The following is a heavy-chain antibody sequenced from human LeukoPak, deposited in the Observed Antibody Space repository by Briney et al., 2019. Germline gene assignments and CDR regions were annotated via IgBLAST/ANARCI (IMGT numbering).Heavy chain of an antibody. D-gene: IGHD5-18*01. CDR3: ARAGGYSYAMRFDY. CDR2: IYHSGST. J-gene: IGHJ4*02. Sequence: SETLSLTCAVSGGSISSGGYSWSWIRQPPGKGLEWIGYIYHSGSTYYNPSLKSRVTISVDSSKNQFSLKLSSVTAADTAVYYCARAGGYSYAMRFDYWGQGTLVTVSS. V-gene: IGHV4-30-2*01. CDR1: GGSISSGGYS.